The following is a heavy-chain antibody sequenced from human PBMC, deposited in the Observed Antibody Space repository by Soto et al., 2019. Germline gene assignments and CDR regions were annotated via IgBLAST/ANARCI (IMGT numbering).Heavy chain of an antibody. Sequence: PSETLSLTCTVSGGSISSYYWSWIRQPPGKGLEWIGYIYYSGSTNYNPSLKSRVTISVDTSKNQFSLKLSSVTAADTAGYYCARNGFGDSSSSADVNWFDPWGQGTLVTVSS. D-gene: IGHD6-6*01. CDR2: IYYSGST. V-gene: IGHV4-59*01. CDR3: ARNGFGDSSSSADVNWFDP. CDR1: GGSISSYY. J-gene: IGHJ5*02.